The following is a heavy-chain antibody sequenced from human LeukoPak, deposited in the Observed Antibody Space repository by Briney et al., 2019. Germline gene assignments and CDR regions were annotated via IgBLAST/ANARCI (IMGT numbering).Heavy chain of an antibody. CDR2: IIPIFGTA. Sequence: ASVKVSCTASGGTFSSYAISWVRQAPGQGLEWMGGIIPIFGTANYAQKFQGRVTITADKSTSTAYMEMSSLRSEDTAVYYCARGGIPVYYYYMDVWGKGTTVTVSS. CDR1: GGTFSSYA. J-gene: IGHJ6*03. V-gene: IGHV1-69*06. CDR3: ARGGIPVYYYYMDV. D-gene: IGHD1-14*01.